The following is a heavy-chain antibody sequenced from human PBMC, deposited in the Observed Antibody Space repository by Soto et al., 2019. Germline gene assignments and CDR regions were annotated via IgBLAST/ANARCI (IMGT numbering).Heavy chain of an antibody. Sequence: EMLLVESGGGLVQPGGSLRLSCVASGCTFSGYWMSWVRQAPGKGLEWVANINRDGSEEHYVDSVKGRFTISRDNAKNSVYLQMDSLRGDDSAVYYCARDPGPRSASIRGLGWFDPWGQGTLVTVSS. V-gene: IGHV3-7*03. CDR3: ARDPGPRSASIRGLGWFDP. CDR2: INRDGSEE. D-gene: IGHD2-2*01. J-gene: IGHJ5*02. CDR1: GCTFSGYW.